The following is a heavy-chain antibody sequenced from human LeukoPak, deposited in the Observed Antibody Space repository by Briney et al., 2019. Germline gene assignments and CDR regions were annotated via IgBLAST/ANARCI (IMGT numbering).Heavy chain of an antibody. CDR1: GYTFTVYY. D-gene: IGHD4-17*01. CDR2: INPNSGGT. CDR3: ATGTTGTTFDY. V-gene: IGHV1-2*02. J-gene: IGHJ4*02. Sequence: GASVKVSCEASGYTFTVYYLHWVRQAPGQGLEWMGWINPNSGGTNYAQKFQGRVTMTRDTSISTAYMELSSLRSDDTAVYYCATGTTGTTFDYLGQGTLVTVSS.